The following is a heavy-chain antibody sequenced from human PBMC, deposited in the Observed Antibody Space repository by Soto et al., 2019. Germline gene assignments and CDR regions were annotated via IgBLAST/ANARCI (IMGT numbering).Heavy chain of an antibody. Sequence: QVPLVQSGAEVKKPGASVKVSCKTSGYTFSNYYMHWVRQAPGQGLEWMGWIFPKNGVTYYVQTFQGRVTMTRDTSITTVYLELNSLRSDDTAVYFCARENYYYDYWGQGTLVTVSS. J-gene: IGHJ4*02. CDR2: IFPKNGVT. D-gene: IGHD1-7*01. CDR1: GYTFSNYY. CDR3: ARENYYYDY. V-gene: IGHV1-2*02.